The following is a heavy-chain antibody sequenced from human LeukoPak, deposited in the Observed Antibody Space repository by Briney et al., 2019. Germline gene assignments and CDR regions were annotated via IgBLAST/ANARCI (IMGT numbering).Heavy chain of an antibody. Sequence: PGASLRLSCAASGFTFSSYAMTWVRQAPGKGLEGVSTISGSGGSTYSADSVKGRFTISRDNSKNTLYLQMSSLRAEDTAVYYCAKDGSSSWYYYYYGMDVWGQGTTVTVSS. V-gene: IGHV3-23*01. CDR3: AKDGSSSWYYYYYGMDV. J-gene: IGHJ6*02. D-gene: IGHD6-13*01. CDR2: ISGSGGST. CDR1: GFTFSSYA.